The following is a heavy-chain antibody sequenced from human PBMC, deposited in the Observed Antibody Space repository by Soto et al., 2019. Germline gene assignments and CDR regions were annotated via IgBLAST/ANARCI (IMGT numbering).Heavy chain of an antibody. J-gene: IGHJ4*02. D-gene: IGHD3-16*01. Sequence: GASVKVSCKASGGTFSSYTISWLRQAPGQGLEWMGRIIPILGIANYAQKFQGRVTITADKSTSTAYMELSSLRSEDTAVYYCARDGGRSLRSFDYWGQGTLVTVSS. CDR3: ARDGGRSLRSFDY. CDR2: IIPILGIA. V-gene: IGHV1-69*04. CDR1: GGTFSSYT.